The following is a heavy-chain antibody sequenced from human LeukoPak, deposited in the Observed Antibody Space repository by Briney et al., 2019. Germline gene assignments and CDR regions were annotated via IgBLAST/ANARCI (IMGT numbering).Heavy chain of an antibody. CDR3: ARVRSPRWGFDY. Sequence: SETLSLTCAVYGGSFSGYYWSWIRQPPGKGLEWIGEMNHSGSTNYNLSLKSRVTISVDTSKNQFSLKVTSVTAADTAVYYCARVRSPRWGFDYWGQGTLVTVSS. D-gene: IGHD3-16*01. J-gene: IGHJ4*02. V-gene: IGHV4-34*01. CDR2: MNHSGST. CDR1: GGSFSGYY.